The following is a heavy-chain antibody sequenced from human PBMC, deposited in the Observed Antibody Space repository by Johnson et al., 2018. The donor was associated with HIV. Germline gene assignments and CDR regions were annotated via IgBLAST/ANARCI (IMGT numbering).Heavy chain of an antibody. D-gene: IGHD1-26*01. CDR3: AKDGMGGNYWYAFDI. CDR2: ISYDGSNT. Sequence: QVQLVESGGGLVQPGGSLRLSCAASGFTLSHYGMHWVRQAPGTGLEWVALISYDGSNTYYTDSGKGRSTISRDNSKNNLYLKMNSLRAEDTAVYYCAKDGMGGNYWYAFDIWGQGTMVTVSS. CDR1: GFTLSHYG. J-gene: IGHJ3*02. V-gene: IGHV3-30*18.